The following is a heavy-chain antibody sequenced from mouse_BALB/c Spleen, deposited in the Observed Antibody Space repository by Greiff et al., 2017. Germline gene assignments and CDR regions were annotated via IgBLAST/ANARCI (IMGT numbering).Heavy chain of an antibody. D-gene: IGHD1-1*01. V-gene: IGHV5-6-4*01. Sequence: VQLKESGGGLVKPGGSLKLSCAASGFTFSSYTMSWVRQTPEKRLEWVATISSGGSYTYYPDSVKGRFTISRDNAKNTLYLQMSSLKSEDTAMYYCTRGGGSSYDYAMDYWGQGTSVTVSS. CDR3: TRGGGSSYDYAMDY. J-gene: IGHJ4*01. CDR1: GFTFSSYT. CDR2: ISSGGSYT.